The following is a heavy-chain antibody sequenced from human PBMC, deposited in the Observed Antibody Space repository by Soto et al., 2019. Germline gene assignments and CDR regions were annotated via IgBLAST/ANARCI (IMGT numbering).Heavy chain of an antibody. CDR3: AKDSPYSASYKEDAFDI. Sequence: GGSLRLSCAASGFTFSSYAMSWVRQAPWKWLEWVSAISGSGSSTYHADSVKGRFTISRDNSKNTLFLQMNSLRAEDTAVYYCAKDSPYSASYKEDAFDIWGQGSLVTVSS. CDR2: ISGSGSST. V-gene: IGHV3-23*01. D-gene: IGHD1-26*01. CDR1: GFTFSSYA. J-gene: IGHJ3*02.